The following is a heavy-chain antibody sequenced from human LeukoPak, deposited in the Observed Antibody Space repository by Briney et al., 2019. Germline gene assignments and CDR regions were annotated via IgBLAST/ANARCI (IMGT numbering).Heavy chain of an antibody. Sequence: GGSLRLSCAASGFTFSSDSMNWVRQAPGKGLEWVSSISSSSSYIYYADSVKGRFTISRDNAKNSLYLQMNSLRAEDTAVYYCARDLGLELRWFDPWGQGTLVTVSS. CDR1: GFTFSSDS. V-gene: IGHV3-21*01. J-gene: IGHJ5*02. CDR2: ISSSSSYI. D-gene: IGHD1-7*01. CDR3: ARDLGLELRWFDP.